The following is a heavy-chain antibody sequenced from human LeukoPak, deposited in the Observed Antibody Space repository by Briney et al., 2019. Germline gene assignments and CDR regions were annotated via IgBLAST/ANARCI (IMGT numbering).Heavy chain of an antibody. CDR1: GFTFSNSA. Sequence: GGSLRLSCAASGFTFSNSAMSWVRQAPGKGMEWVSTLSGSGITTYYADSVKGPLTISRDNSKNTLYLQMNSLRAEDPAVYYCAKGIYSSGWSYFDYWGHGTLVTVSS. D-gene: IGHD6-19*01. CDR2: LSGSGITT. CDR3: AKGIYSSGWSYFDY. V-gene: IGHV3-23*01. J-gene: IGHJ4*01.